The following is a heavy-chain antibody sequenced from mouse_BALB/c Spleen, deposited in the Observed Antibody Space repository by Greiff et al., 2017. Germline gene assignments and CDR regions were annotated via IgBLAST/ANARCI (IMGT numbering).Heavy chain of an antibody. Sequence: EVQLVQSGPGLVKPSQSLSLSCTVSGYSITSDYVCYVIRQSPGNQLWRMGYIRSSGSTSYNPSLKSRTTITRDTSKNQSFLQLKSVTTEDTATYYCARGDYYGSSYWYFDVWGAGTTVTVSS. J-gene: IGHJ1*01. V-gene: IGHV3-2*02. CDR2: IRSSGST. CDR1: GYSITSDYV. CDR3: ARGDYYGSSYWYFDV. D-gene: IGHD1-1*01.